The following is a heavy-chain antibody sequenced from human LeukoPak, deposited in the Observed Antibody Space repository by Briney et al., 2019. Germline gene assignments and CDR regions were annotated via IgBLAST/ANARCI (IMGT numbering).Heavy chain of an antibody. CDR1: GGSFSGYY. D-gene: IGHD4-17*01. V-gene: IGHV4-34*01. CDR3: ARLIDYGGFYFYYYMDV. Sequence: KPSETLSLTCAVYGGSFSGYYWSWIRQPPGKGLEWIGNVDSSGTSHYNPSLRSRVTISVDTSKSHFSLKLTSVTAADTALYYCARLIDYGGFYFYYYMDVWGKGTTVAVSS. CDR2: VDSSGTS. J-gene: IGHJ6*03.